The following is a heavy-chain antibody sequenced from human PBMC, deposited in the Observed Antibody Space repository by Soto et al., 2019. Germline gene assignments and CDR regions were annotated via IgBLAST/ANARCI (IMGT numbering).Heavy chain of an antibody. J-gene: IGHJ6*02. CDR1: GGTFSSYA. CDR3: ARDKVVVAATPGYYYYGMDV. CDR2: IIPIFGTA. V-gene: IGHV1-69*13. D-gene: IGHD2-15*01. Sequence: SVKVSCKASGGTFSSYAISWVRQAPGQGLEWMGGIIPIFGTANYAQKFQGRVTITADESTSTAYMELSSLRSEDTAVYYCARDKVVVAATPGYYYYGMDVWGQGTTVTVSS.